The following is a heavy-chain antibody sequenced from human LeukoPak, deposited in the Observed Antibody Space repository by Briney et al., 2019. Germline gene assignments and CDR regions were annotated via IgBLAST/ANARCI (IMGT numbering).Heavy chain of an antibody. V-gene: IGHV3-23*01. CDR3: AKGQRGSYGAFDI. D-gene: IGHD3-16*01. CDR2: ISGSGGST. J-gene: IGHJ3*02. CDR1: GFTFSSYA. Sequence: SGGSLRLSCAASGFTFSSYAMSWVRQAPGKGLEWVSAISGSGGSTYYADSVKGRFTISRDNSKNTLYLQMNSLRAEDTAVYYCAKGQRGSYGAFDIWGQGTMVTVSS.